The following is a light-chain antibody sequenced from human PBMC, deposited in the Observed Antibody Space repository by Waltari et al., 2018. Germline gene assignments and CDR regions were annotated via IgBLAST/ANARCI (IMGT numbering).Light chain of an antibody. J-gene: IGKJ2*01. Sequence: DIQMTQSPSSLSASVGDRVTIPCQASQDISNYLNWYQQKPGKAPKLLIYDASNLETGVPSRFSGSGSGTDFTFTISSLQPEDSATYYFQQYDNLPPAYTFGQGTKLEIK. CDR1: QDISNY. V-gene: IGKV1-33*01. CDR2: DAS. CDR3: QQYDNLPPAYT.